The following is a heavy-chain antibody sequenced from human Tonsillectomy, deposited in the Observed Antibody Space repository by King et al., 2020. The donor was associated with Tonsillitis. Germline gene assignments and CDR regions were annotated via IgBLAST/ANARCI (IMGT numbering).Heavy chain of an antibody. D-gene: IGHD3-16*01. V-gene: IGHV3-23*04. CDR2: ISGGVGST. CDR1: GFTFSTYA. CDR3: ATEAFGGVMQVFYY. Sequence: VQLVESGGGLVQPGGSLRLSCAASGFTFSTYAMSWVRQAPGKGLEWVSAISGGVGSTYYADSVKGRFTISRDNSRNTLYLQMNSLRAEDTALYYCATEAFGGVMQVFYYWGQGTLVSVSS. J-gene: IGHJ4*02.